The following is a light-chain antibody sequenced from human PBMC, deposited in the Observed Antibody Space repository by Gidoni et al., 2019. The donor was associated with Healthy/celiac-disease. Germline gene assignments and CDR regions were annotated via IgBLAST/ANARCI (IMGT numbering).Light chain of an antibody. CDR1: QSISSN. V-gene: IGKV1-39*01. CDR3: QQSYSTPRT. Sequence: DIQMTQSPSSLSASVGDRVTITCRASQSISSNLNWYQQKPGKAPKLLIYAASSLQSGVPSRFSGSGSGTDFTLTISRLQPEDFATYYCQQSYSTPRTFXQXTKVEIK. CDR2: AAS. J-gene: IGKJ1*01.